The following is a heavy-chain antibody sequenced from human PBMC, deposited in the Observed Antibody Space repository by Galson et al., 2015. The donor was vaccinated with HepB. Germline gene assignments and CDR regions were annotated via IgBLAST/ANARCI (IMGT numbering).Heavy chain of an antibody. CDR2: ISISTTTI. D-gene: IGHD2-21*01. Sequence: SLRLSCAASGFTFSDYYMSWIRQAPGKGLEWISYISISTTTIYYADSVKGRFTISRDNAKNSLYLQMNSLRAEDTAIYYCARDNGYCGGDVCYDGIGFDYWGQGTLVTVSS. CDR3: ARDNGYCGGDVCYDGIGFDY. J-gene: IGHJ4*02. CDR1: GFTFSDYY. V-gene: IGHV3-11*04.